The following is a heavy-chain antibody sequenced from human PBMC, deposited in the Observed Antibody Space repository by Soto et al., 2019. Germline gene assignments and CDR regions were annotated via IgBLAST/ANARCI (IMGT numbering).Heavy chain of an antibody. D-gene: IGHD3-9*01. CDR3: ARLTTVRYFDY. J-gene: IGHJ4*02. CDR1: GDSMRTDYY. CDR2: IYHSGSA. Sequence: SETLSLTCAVSGDSMRTDYYWGWVRQPPGKGLEWIGSIYHSGSAYYNPSLTSRVTISVDTSKNQFSLKVTSVTAADTAVYYCARLTTVRYFDYWGQGTLVTVS. V-gene: IGHV4-38-2*01.